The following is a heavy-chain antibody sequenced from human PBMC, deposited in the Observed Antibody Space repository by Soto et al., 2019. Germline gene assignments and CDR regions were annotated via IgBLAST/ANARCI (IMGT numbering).Heavy chain of an antibody. J-gene: IGHJ6*02. CDR3: ARAPLTHSSSWYRVGGSDYYGMDV. CDR2: ISAYNGNT. V-gene: IGHV1-18*01. D-gene: IGHD6-13*01. CDR1: GYTFTSYG. Sequence: ASVKVSCKASGYTFTSYGISWVRQAPGQGLEWMGWISAYNGNTNYAQKLQGRVTMTTDTSTSKAYMELRSLRSDDTAVYYCARAPLTHSSSWYRVGGSDYYGMDVWGQGTTVTVSS.